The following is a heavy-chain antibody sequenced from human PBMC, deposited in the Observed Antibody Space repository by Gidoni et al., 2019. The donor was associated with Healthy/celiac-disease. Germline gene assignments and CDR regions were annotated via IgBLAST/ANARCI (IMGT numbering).Heavy chain of an antibody. Sequence: QVQLVQSGAEVKKPGSSVKVSCTASGGPFSSYALSWVRQDPGQGLEWMGGIIPIFGTANYAQKFQGRVTITADESTSTAYMELSRLRSEDTAVYYCASSLGGRVTDYYYYGMDVWGQGTTVTVSS. V-gene: IGHV1-69*12. J-gene: IGHJ6*02. CDR2: IIPIFGTA. CDR3: ASSLGGRVTDYYYYGMDV. D-gene: IGHD2-21*02. CDR1: GGPFSSYA.